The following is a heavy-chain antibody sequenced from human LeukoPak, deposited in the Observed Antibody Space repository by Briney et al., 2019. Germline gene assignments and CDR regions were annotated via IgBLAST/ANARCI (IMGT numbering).Heavy chain of an antibody. J-gene: IGHJ6*03. V-gene: IGHV3-7*01. Sequence: PGGSLRLSCAASGFPFSSYAMTWVRQPPGKGLEWVANIKQDGSEKYYVDSVKRRFTISRDKAKNSLYLQMNSLRAEDTAVYYCARVRRSSSHYYYYMDVWGKGTTVTVSS. CDR2: IKQDGSEK. CDR1: GFPFSSYA. CDR3: ARVRRSSSHYYYYMDV. D-gene: IGHD6-6*01.